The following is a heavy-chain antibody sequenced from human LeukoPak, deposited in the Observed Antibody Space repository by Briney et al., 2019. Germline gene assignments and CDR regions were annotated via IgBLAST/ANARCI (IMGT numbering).Heavy chain of an antibody. Sequence: ASVTVSCTTSGYTFTGYFMHWVRQAPGQGLEWMGWINPNSGGINYAQTFQGRVTITRDTSISTAYMDLSRLRSDDTAVYYCARGGLPVYYYYMDVWGKGTTVTVSS. J-gene: IGHJ6*03. CDR1: GYTFTGYF. CDR2: INPNSGGI. V-gene: IGHV1-2*02. CDR3: ARGGLPVYYYYMDV. D-gene: IGHD3-16*01.